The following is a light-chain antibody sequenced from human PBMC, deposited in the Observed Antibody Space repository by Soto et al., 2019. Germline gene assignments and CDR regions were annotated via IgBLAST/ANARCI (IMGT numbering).Light chain of an antibody. Sequence: EIVLTQSPGTLSLSPGERATLSCRASQSVSSSHLGWYQQKPGQAPRLLIYGTSSRATGIPERFSGSGSGTDFTLTISRLEPEDFAVYYCQQYETSSWTFGQGSKVEMK. J-gene: IGKJ1*01. V-gene: IGKV3-20*01. CDR1: QSVSSSH. CDR3: QQYETSSWT. CDR2: GTS.